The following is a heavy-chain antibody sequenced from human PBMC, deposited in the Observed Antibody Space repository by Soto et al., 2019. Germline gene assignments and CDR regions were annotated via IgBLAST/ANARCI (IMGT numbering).Heavy chain of an antibody. D-gene: IGHD6-19*01. CDR2: ISAYNGNT. CDR3: ARDVAPVAGPGYGMDV. V-gene: IGHV1-18*01. Sequence: SSVKVSCKASGYTFTSYGISWVRQAPGQGLEWMGWISAYNGNTNYAQKLQGRVTMTTDTSTSTAYMELRSLRSDDTAVYYCARDVAPVAGPGYGMDVWGQGTTVTVSS. J-gene: IGHJ6*02. CDR1: GYTFTSYG.